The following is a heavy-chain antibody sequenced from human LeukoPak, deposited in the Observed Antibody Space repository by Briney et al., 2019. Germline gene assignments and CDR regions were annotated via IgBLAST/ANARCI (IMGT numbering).Heavy chain of an antibody. Sequence: GGSLRLSCAASGFTFSSYEMNWVRQAPGEGLEWIAYISSSGSTIYYADSVKGRFTISRDKAKNSLYLQMNSLRAEDTAVYYCAERGITMIGGVWGKGATVTISS. CDR3: AERGITMIGGV. CDR2: ISSSGSTI. J-gene: IGHJ6*04. V-gene: IGHV3-48*03. CDR1: GFTFSSYE. D-gene: IGHD3-10*02.